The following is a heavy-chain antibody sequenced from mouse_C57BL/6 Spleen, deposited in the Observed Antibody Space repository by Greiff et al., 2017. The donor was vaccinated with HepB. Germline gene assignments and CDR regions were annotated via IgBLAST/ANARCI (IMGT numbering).Heavy chain of an antibody. CDR3: ARGGGVAPFDY. Sequence: VQVVESGAELVRPGTSVKVSCKASGYAFTNYLIEWVKQRPGQGLEWIGVINPGSGGTNYNEKFKGKATLTADKSSSTAYMQLSSLTSEDSAVYFCARGGGVAPFDYWGQGTTLTVSS. J-gene: IGHJ2*01. D-gene: IGHD1-1*01. V-gene: IGHV1-54*01. CDR1: GYAFTNYL. CDR2: INPGSGGT.